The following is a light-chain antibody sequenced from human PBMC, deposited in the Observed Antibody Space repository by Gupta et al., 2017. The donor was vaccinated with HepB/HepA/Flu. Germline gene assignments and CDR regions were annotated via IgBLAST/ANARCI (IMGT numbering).Light chain of an antibody. CDR1: QDINKY. V-gene: IGKV1-27*01. CDR3: QKDNSAPRT. Sequence: GDRVTITCRASQDINKYLAWYQLKPGKVPKLLMFGTSALQSGVPSRFSGSGSGTEFTLTISSLQPEDVAIYYCQKDNSAPRTFGQGTQVDIK. J-gene: IGKJ5*01. CDR2: GTS.